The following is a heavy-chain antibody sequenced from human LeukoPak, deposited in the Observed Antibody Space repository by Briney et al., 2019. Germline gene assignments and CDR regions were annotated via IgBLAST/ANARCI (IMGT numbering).Heavy chain of an antibody. Sequence: PGRSLRLSCAASGFTFSDYSMNWVRQAPGKGLEWVSYISFSVNTKYSGDSVKGRFTISRDNAKNSLYLHMDSLRAEDTAVYYCARGAYSSGWAYFDHWGQGTLVTVSS. D-gene: IGHD6-19*01. CDR2: ISFSVNTK. CDR1: GFTFSDYS. J-gene: IGHJ4*02. V-gene: IGHV3-48*04. CDR3: ARGAYSSGWAYFDH.